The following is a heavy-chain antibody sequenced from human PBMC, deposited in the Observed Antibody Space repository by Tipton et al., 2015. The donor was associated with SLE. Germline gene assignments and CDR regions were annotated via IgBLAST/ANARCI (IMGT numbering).Heavy chain of an antibody. CDR3: AKDYGSGDY. Sequence: SLRLSCAASGFTFSGYWMSWVRRAPGKGLEWVSVIYSDDTTYYADSVKGRFTISRDNSKNTVYLQMNSLRAEDTAVYYCAKDYGSGDYWGQGTLVTVSS. V-gene: IGHV3-66*02. CDR1: GFTFSGYW. J-gene: IGHJ4*02. CDR2: IYSDDTT. D-gene: IGHD6-25*01.